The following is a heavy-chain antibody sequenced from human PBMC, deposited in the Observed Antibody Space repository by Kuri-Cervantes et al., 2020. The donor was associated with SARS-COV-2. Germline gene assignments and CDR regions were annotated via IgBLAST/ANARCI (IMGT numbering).Heavy chain of an antibody. CDR1: GFTFSSYS. CDR2: ISSGSSYI. CDR3: AGGYSYGLFDY. J-gene: IGHJ4*02. D-gene: IGHD5-18*01. Sequence: GESLKISCAASGFTFSSYSMNWVRQAPGKGLEWVSSISSGSSYIYYADSVKGRFTISRDNAKNSLYLQMNSLRAEDTAVYYCAGGYSYGLFDYWGQGTLVTVSS. V-gene: IGHV3-21*01.